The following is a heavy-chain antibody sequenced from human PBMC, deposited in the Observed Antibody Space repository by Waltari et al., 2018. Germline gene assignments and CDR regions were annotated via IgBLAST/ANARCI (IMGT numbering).Heavy chain of an antibody. CDR3: ARSGECSGGSCYDYYYYGMDV. V-gene: IGHV3-53*01. CDR1: GFTVSSNY. D-gene: IGHD2-15*01. CDR2: IYSGGST. J-gene: IGHJ6*02. Sequence: EVQLVESGGGLIQPGGSLRLSCAASGFTVSSNYMSWVRQAPGKGLEWVSVIYSGGSTYYADSVKGRFTISRDNSKNTLYLQMNSLRAEDTAVYYWARSGECSGGSCYDYYYYGMDVWGQGTTVTVSS.